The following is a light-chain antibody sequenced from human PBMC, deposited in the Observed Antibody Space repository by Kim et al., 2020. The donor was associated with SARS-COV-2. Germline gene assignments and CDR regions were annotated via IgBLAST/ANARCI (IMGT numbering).Light chain of an antibody. CDR3: GTWDSSPSAGV. CDR2: DNN. CDR1: SSNIGNNY. V-gene: IGLV1-51*01. Sequence: GQKVTISCSGSSSNIGNNYVSWYQQLPGTAPKLLIYDNNKRPSGIPDRFSGSKSGTSATLGITGLQTGDEADYYCGTWDSSPSAGVFGGGTKLTVL. J-gene: IGLJ3*02.